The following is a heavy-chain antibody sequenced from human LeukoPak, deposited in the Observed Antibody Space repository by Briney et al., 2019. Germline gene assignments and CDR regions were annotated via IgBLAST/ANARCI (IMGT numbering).Heavy chain of an antibody. Sequence: ASVKVSCKASGYTFTSYGISWVRQAPGQGLEWMGWISAYNGNTNYAQKLQGRVTMTTDTSTSTAYMELRSLRSDDTAVYYCARDLGYCSGGSCLNWFDPWGLGTLVTVSS. CDR1: GYTFTSYG. J-gene: IGHJ5*02. V-gene: IGHV1-18*01. D-gene: IGHD2-15*01. CDR3: ARDLGYCSGGSCLNWFDP. CDR2: ISAYNGNT.